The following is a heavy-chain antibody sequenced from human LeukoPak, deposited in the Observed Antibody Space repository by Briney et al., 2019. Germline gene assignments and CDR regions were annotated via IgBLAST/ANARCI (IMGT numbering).Heavy chain of an antibody. J-gene: IGHJ4*02. V-gene: IGHV3-21*01. CDR1: GFTFRSFS. CDR2: ISSSGRYM. CDR3: AKDVRSDYFDY. Sequence: GGSLRLSCAASGFTFRSFSMNWVRQAPGKGLEWVPAISSSGRYMYYADSVKGRFTISRDNANNSLYLQMDSLRAEDTAVYYCAKDVRSDYFDYWGQGTLVTVSS.